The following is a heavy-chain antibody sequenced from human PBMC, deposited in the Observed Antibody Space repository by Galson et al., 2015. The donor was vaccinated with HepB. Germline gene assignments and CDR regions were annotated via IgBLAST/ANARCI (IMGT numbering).Heavy chain of an antibody. CDR2: ISYDGSFR. D-gene: IGHD6-19*01. Sequence: SLRLSCASSGFSFSNYGIHWVRQAPGKGLEWMAVISYDGSFRYYADSVKGRFTVSRDSSRSMLYLQMNSLRAEDTALYYCAKDPYLYSALAGTMAGFDYWGQGTLVTVSS. CDR3: AKDPYLYSALAGTMAGFDY. V-gene: IGHV3-30*18. J-gene: IGHJ4*02. CDR1: GFSFSNYG.